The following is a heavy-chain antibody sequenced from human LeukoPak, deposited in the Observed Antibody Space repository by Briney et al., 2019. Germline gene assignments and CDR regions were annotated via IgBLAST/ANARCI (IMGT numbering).Heavy chain of an antibody. V-gene: IGHV3-30*18. Sequence: QPGRSLTLSCAASGFTFSSYGMHWVRQAPGKGLEWVAVISYDGSNKYYADSVKGRFTISRDNSKNTLYLQMNSLRAEDTAVYYCAKDRDSSLDYWGQGTLVTVSS. CDR2: ISYDGSNK. CDR1: GFTFSSYG. D-gene: IGHD6-13*01. J-gene: IGHJ4*02. CDR3: AKDRDSSLDY.